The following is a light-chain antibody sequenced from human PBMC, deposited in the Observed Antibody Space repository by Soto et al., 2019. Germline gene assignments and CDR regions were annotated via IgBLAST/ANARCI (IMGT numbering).Light chain of an antibody. CDR1: SSDIGGYNY. V-gene: IGLV2-8*01. J-gene: IGLJ3*02. CDR3: SSYAGSTNLV. Sequence: QSALTQPPSASGSPGQSVTISCTGTSSDIGGYNYVSWYQQCPGKAPKLIIYDVTRRPSGVPDRFSGSKSANTASLTVSGLRAEDEADYYCSSYAGSTNLVFGGGTQLTVL. CDR2: DVT.